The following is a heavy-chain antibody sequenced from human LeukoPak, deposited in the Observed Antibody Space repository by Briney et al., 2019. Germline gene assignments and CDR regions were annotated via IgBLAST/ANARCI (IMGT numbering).Heavy chain of an antibody. V-gene: IGHV1-69*05. CDR2: IIPIFGTA. CDR1: GYTFTNYD. Sequence: ASVKVSCKASGYTFTNYDINWVRQAPGQGLEWMGRIIPIFGTANYAQKFQGRVTITTDESTSTAYMELSSLRSEDTAVYYCARGAGGFWSGYYRRDYYYYYYMDVWGKGTTVTVSS. CDR3: ARGAGGFWSGYYRRDYYYYYYMDV. D-gene: IGHD3-3*01. J-gene: IGHJ6*03.